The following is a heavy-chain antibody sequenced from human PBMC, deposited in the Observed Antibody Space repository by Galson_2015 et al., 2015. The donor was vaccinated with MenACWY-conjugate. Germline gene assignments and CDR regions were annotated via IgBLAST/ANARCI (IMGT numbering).Heavy chain of an antibody. CDR2: INRNGVGT. D-gene: IGHD3-3*01. CDR1: GFTFESYR. Sequence: SLRLSRAGSGFTFESYRMSWVRQAPGKGLEWVANINRNGVGTFYADSVKGRFAISKDNAENSLYLQMNRLTAADTAIYYCGRISYDGLDYWGQ. J-gene: IGHJ4*02. CDR3: GRISYDGLDY. V-gene: IGHV3-7*01.